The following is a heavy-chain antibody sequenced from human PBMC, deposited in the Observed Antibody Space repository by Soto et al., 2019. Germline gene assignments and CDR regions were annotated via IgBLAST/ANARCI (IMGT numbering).Heavy chain of an antibody. Sequence: QVQLVQSGAEVKKPGASVKVSCKASGYSFTRHDINWVRQAPGQGLEWMGWINPSSGNTGYAQRFLGRLTMTTDISTSTAYMELSGLKSEDTAIYYGAREGIRFSGVIVFSGMDVWGQGTTVTVPS. CDR2: INPSSGNT. CDR1: GYSFTRHD. V-gene: IGHV1-8*01. CDR3: AREGIRFSGVIVFSGMDV. J-gene: IGHJ6*02. D-gene: IGHD3-3*01.